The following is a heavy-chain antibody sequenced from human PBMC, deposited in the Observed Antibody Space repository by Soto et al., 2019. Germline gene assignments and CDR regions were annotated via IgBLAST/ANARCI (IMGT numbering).Heavy chain of an antibody. Sequence: PGGSLRLSCAASGFTFSSYSMNWVRQAPGKGLEWVSSISSSSSYIYYADSVKGRFTISRDNAKNSLYLQMNSLRAEDTAVYYCARDPPSNAGSYYPPHFDYWGQGTLVTVSS. CDR3: ARDPPSNAGSYYPPHFDY. V-gene: IGHV3-21*01. CDR2: ISSSSSYI. D-gene: IGHD3-10*01. CDR1: GFTFSSYS. J-gene: IGHJ4*02.